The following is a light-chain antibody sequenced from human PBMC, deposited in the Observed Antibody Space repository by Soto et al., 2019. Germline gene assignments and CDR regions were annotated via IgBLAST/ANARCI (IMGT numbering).Light chain of an antibody. V-gene: IGKV1-5*01. J-gene: IGKJ2*01. CDR3: QRYDGY. CDR1: QNINYW. Sequence: DTQMTQSPSTLSASVGDTVTTTCRARQNINYWLAWYQQKPEKVPKLLIYGASTLEDGVPSRFSGSRSGTEFTLTINSLQPDDFATYYCQRYDGYFGQGTKLEIK. CDR2: GAS.